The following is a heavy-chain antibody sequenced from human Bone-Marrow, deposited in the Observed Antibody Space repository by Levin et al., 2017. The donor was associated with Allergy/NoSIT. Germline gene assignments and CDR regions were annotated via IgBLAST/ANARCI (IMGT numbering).Heavy chain of an antibody. V-gene: IGHV4-39*07. D-gene: IGHD3-16*01. CDR1: GGSINSSTYY. J-gene: IGHJ5*02. CDR3: ARESTSCSLGGHYFDP. Sequence: SETLSLTCTVSGGSINSSTYYWGWIRQSPEKGLEWIGRIYYSGNTYYNPSLRSRVTISVDTSKNQFSLKLTSVTAADTAVFFCARESTSCSLGGHYFDPWGQGTLVTVSS. CDR2: IYYSGNT.